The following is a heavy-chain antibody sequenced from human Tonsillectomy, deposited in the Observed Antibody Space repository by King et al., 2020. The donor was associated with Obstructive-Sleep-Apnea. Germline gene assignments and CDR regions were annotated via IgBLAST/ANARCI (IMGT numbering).Heavy chain of an antibody. V-gene: IGHV4-39*07. D-gene: IGHD2-15*01. CDR3: ARASPRYIVVVVAATPLRYYFAS. CDR2: FYYSGST. Sequence: LQLQESGPGLVKPSETLSLTCSVSGGSISSSSDYWGWIRQPPGKGLEWIGSFYYSGSTYYNPSLKSRVTISVDTSKNQFSLRLSSVTAADTAVYYCARASPRYIVVVVAATPLRYYFASWGQGILVTVSS. CDR1: GGSISSSSDY. J-gene: IGHJ4*02.